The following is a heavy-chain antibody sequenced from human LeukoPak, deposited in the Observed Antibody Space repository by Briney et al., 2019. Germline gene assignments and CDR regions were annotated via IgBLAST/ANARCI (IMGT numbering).Heavy chain of an antibody. Sequence: GASVKVSCKASGYTLTSYDINWVRQATGQGLEWMGWMNPNSGNTGYAQKFQGRVTMTRNTSISTAYMELSSLRSEDTAVYYCARDRIAVAGGGLDYWGQGTLVTVSS. D-gene: IGHD6-19*01. J-gene: IGHJ4*02. CDR1: GYTLTSYD. CDR2: MNPNSGNT. V-gene: IGHV1-8*01. CDR3: ARDRIAVAGGGLDY.